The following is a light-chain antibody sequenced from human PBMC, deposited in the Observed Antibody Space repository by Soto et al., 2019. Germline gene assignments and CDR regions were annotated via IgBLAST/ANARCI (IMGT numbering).Light chain of an antibody. V-gene: IGKV1-5*03. J-gene: IGKJ1*01. CDR2: KTS. CDR3: QQYNTFWT. Sequence: DIQMTQSPSTLSASVGDRVTITCRASQSISGWLAWYQHKPGRAPKLLIYKTSGLESGVPSRFSGSGSGTEFTLTINGLQPDDFATYYCQQYNTFWTFDQGTKVEVK. CDR1: QSISGW.